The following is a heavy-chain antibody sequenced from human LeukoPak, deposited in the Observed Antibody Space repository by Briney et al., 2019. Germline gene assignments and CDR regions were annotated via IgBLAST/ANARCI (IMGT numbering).Heavy chain of an antibody. CDR1: GFTFSDYY. Sequence: GGSLRLSCAASGFTFSDYYMSWIRQAPGKGLEWVSYISSSGSTIYYADSVKGRFTISRDNAKNSLYLQMNSLRAEDTAVYYCARGYDFWSGYPDAFDIWGQGTMVTVSS. D-gene: IGHD3-3*01. CDR2: ISSSGSTI. J-gene: IGHJ3*02. V-gene: IGHV3-11*01. CDR3: ARGYDFWSGYPDAFDI.